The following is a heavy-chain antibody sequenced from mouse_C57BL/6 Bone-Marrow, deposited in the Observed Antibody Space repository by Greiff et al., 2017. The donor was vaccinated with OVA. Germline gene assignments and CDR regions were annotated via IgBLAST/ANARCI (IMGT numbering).Heavy chain of an antibody. D-gene: IGHD1-1*01. V-gene: IGHV2-2*01. CDR3: ARTPITTVVATAGTYYFDY. Sequence: VQLQESGPGLVQPSQSLSITCTVSGFSLTSYGVHWVRQSPGKGLEWLGVIWSGGSTDYNAAFISRLGISKVNSKSPVFFKMNSLQADDTAIYCCARTPITTVVATAGTYYFDYWGQGTTLTVSS. J-gene: IGHJ2*01. CDR2: IWSGGST. CDR1: GFSLTSYG.